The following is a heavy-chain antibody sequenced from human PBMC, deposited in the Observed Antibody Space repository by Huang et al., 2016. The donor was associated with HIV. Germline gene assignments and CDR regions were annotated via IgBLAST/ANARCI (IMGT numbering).Heavy chain of an antibody. D-gene: IGHD3-22*01. CDR1: GYTFTSYG. CDR2: ISASSGDT. J-gene: IGHJ3*02. V-gene: IGHV1-18*01. Sequence: QIQLMQSGPELKQPGASVKVSCKASGYTFTSYGITWVRQAPGQGPEWMGWISASSGDTEYAQKFQGRVTLTTDPATNKAYMELRSLRSDDTAKYYCARDPKYHRIGYYRQRRGIDIWGQGTMVIVSS. CDR3: ARDPKYHRIGYYRQRRGIDI.